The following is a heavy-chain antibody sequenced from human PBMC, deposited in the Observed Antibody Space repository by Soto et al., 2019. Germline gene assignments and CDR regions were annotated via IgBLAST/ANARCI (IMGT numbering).Heavy chain of an antibody. D-gene: IGHD1-26*01. CDR1: GFTFSSYS. CDR3: AREQIVGAMDY. CDR2: ISSSSTI. J-gene: IGHJ4*02. V-gene: IGHV3-48*02. Sequence: GGSLRLSCAASGFTFSSYSMNWVRQAPGKGLEWVSYISSSSTIYYADSVKGRFTISRDNAKNSLYLQMNSLRDEDTAVYYCAREQIVGAMDYWGQGTLVTVSS.